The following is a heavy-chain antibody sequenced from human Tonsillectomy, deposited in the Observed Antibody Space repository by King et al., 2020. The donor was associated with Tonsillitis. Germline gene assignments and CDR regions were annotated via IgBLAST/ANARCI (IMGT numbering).Heavy chain of an antibody. Sequence: VQLVESGGGLVKPGGSLRLSCAASGFTFSSYSMNWVRQAPGKGLEWVSSISSSSSYIYYADSVKGRFTNSRDNAKNSLYLQMNSLRAEDTAVYYCARERSGWHYYYYYYMDVWGKGTTVTVSS. CDR1: GFTFSSYS. J-gene: IGHJ6*03. V-gene: IGHV3-21*01. CDR3: ARERSGWHYYYYYYMDV. CDR2: ISSSSSYI. D-gene: IGHD6-19*01.